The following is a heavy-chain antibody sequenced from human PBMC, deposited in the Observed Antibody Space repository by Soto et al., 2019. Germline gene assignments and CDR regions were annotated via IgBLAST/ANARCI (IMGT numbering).Heavy chain of an antibody. Sequence: SETLSLTCAVSGGSISSYYWSWIRQPPGKGLEWIGYIYYSGSTNYNPSLKSRVTISVDTSKNQLSLKLTSVTAADTAVYYCARSRYTSGWWTPPFDYWGQGTLVTVS. V-gene: IGHV4-59*01. CDR2: IYYSGST. D-gene: IGHD6-19*01. J-gene: IGHJ4*02. CDR3: ARSRYTSGWWTPPFDY. CDR1: GGSISSYY.